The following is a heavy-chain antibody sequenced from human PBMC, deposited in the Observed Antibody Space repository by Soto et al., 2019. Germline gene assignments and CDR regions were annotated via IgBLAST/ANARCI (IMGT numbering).Heavy chain of an antibody. V-gene: IGHV1-2*04. CDR1: GFSFTDYH. CDR2: INPKSGGT. CDR3: ARGDSTDCSNGVCSFFYNHDMDV. J-gene: IGHJ6*02. D-gene: IGHD2-8*01. Sequence: ASVKVSCKASGFSFTDYHIHWVRQAPGQGLEWLGRINPKSGGTSTAQKFQGWVTMTTDTSISTASMELTRLTSDDTAIYYCARGDSTDCSNGVCSFFYNHDMDVWGQGTTVTVSS.